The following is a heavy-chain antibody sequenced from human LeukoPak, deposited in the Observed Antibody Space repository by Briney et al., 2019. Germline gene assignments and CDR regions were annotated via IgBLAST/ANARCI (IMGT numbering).Heavy chain of an antibody. CDR2: INHSGST. V-gene: IGHV4-34*01. J-gene: IGHJ4*02. CDR3: ARLSRPLARPNYFDY. D-gene: IGHD1-1*01. Sequence: SETLSLTCAVYGGSFSGYYWSWIRQPPGKGLEWIGEINHSGSTNYNPSLKSRVTISVDTSKNQFSLKLSSVTAADTAVYYCARLSRPLARPNYFDYWGQGTLVTVSS. CDR1: GGSFSGYY.